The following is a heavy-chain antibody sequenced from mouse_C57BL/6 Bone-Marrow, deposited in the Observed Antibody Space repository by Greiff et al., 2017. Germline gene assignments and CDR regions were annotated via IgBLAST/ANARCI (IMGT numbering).Heavy chain of an antibody. Sequence: QVQLQQPGAELVKPGASVKMSCKASGYTFTSYWITWVKQRPGQGLEWIGDIYPGSGSTNYNEKFKSKATLTVDTSSSTAYMQLSSLTSEDSAVYYCAREGGYYYGSSYVGYWGQGTTLTVSS. CDR3: AREGGYYYGSSYVGY. CDR1: GYTFTSYW. D-gene: IGHD1-1*01. V-gene: IGHV1-55*01. J-gene: IGHJ2*01. CDR2: IYPGSGST.